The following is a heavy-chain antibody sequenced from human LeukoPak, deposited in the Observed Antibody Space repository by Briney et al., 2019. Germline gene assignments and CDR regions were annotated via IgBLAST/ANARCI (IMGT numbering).Heavy chain of an antibody. CDR1: GGSFSGYY. V-gene: IGHV4-34*01. CDR2: INHSGST. Sequence: SETLSLTCAVYGGSFSGYYWSWIRQPPGKGLEWIGEINHSGSTNYNPSLKSRVTISVDTSKNQFSLKLSSVTAADTAVYYCARNPGNYYGMDVWGQGTTVTVSS. J-gene: IGHJ6*02. CDR3: ARNPGNYYGMDV.